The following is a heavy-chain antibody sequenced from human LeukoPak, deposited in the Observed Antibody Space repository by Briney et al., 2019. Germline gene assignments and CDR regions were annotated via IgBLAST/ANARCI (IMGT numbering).Heavy chain of an antibody. CDR2: INTSGGGT. V-gene: IGHV1-46*01. CDR3: ARDWDTGRHYFDY. Sequence: ASVKVSCKASGYTFTGYYMHWVRQAPGQGLEWMGIINTSGGGTSYAQKFQGRVTMTRDTSTSTVYMELSSLRSEDTAVYYCARDWDTGRHYFDYWGQGSLVTVSS. J-gene: IGHJ4*02. D-gene: IGHD5-18*01. CDR1: GYTFTGYY.